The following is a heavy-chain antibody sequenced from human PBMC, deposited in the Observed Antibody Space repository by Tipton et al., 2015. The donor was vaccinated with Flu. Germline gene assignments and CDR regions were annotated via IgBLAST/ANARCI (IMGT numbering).Heavy chain of an antibody. CDR1: GYSISSAYY. D-gene: IGHD3-22*01. J-gene: IGHJ4*02. Sequence: GLVKPSETLSLTCAVSGYSISSAYYWSWIRQPAGKGLEWIGSIHTSGITNYNPGLKSRVTISIDTSRNQLSLELSSVIAADTAIYYCAGDYYSNGKYYLDYWGQGNLVTVSS. V-gene: IGHV4-61*02. CDR2: IHTSGIT. CDR3: AGDYYSNGKYYLDY.